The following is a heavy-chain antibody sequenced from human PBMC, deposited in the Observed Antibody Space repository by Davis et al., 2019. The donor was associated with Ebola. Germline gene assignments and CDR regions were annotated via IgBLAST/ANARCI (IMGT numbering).Heavy chain of an antibody. CDR3: ARDFGENGYGDHYFDY. CDR2: ISYDGSNK. J-gene: IGHJ4*02. CDR1: GFTFSSYA. Sequence: PGGSLRLSCAASGFTFSSYAMHWVRQAPGKGLEWVAVISYDGSNKYYADSVKGRFTISRDNSKNTLYLQMNSLRAEDTAVYYCARDFGENGYGDHYFDYWGQGTLVTVSS. D-gene: IGHD4-17*01. V-gene: IGHV3-30-3*01.